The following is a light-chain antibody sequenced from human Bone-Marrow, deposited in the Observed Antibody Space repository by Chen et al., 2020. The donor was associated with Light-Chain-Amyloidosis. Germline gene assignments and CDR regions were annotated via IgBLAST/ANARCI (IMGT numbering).Light chain of an antibody. J-gene: IGKJ4*01. V-gene: IGKV1-39*01. CDR3: QQSFTTLFT. CDR1: QGIAYY. CDR2: TAS. Sequence: DIQMTQSPSSLAASLGDRVTISCRASQGIAYYLNWYQVRPGKAPKLLIYTASTLYSGAPSRFVGNGSGTEFTLTINSLQREDFADYYCQQSFTTLFTFGGGTRVEI.